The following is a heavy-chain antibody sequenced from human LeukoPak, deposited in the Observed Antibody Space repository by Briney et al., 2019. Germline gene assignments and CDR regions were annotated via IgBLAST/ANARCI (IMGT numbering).Heavy chain of an antibody. CDR3: ATNIVGATGMGYFDY. CDR2: FDPEDGET. D-gene: IGHD1-26*01. CDR1: GYTLTELS. Sequence: ASVKVSCKVSGYTLTELSMHWVRQAPGKGPEWMGGFDPEDGETIYAQKFQGRVTMTEDASTDTAYMELSSLRSEDTAVYYCATNIVGATGMGYFDYWGQGTLVTVSS. V-gene: IGHV1-24*01. J-gene: IGHJ4*02.